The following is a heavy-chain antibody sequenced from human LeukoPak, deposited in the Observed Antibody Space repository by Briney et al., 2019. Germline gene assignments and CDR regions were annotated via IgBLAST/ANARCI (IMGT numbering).Heavy chain of an antibody. CDR2: IRYDGSEK. J-gene: IGHJ3*02. V-gene: IGHV3-30*02. Sequence: GGSLRLSCAASGFTFSSRGMHWVRQAPGKGLEWVAFIRYDGSEKDYADPVKGRFTISRDNSKNTLYLQMNSLRAEDTAVYYCWVRYSPDAFDTWGQGTMVTVSS. CDR1: GFTFSSRG. CDR3: WVRYSPDAFDT. D-gene: IGHD3-9*01.